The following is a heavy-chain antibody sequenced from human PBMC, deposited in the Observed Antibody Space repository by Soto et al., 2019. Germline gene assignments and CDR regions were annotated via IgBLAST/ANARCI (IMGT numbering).Heavy chain of an antibody. CDR2: IYHSGST. V-gene: IGHV4-4*02. D-gene: IGHD1-26*01. CDR3: ASHLGATRGPFDF. J-gene: IGHJ4*02. Sequence: PSETLSLTCAVSGASISSAHWWNLVRQAPGKGLEWIGEIYHSGSTYYNPSLQSRVTVSIDKSKNQFSLSLRYVTAADTAIYYCASHLGATRGPFDFWGQGILVTV. CDR1: GASISSAHW.